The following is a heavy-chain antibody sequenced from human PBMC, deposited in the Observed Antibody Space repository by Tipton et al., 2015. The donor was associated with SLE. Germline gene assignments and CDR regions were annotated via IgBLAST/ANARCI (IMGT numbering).Heavy chain of an antibody. J-gene: IGHJ6*02. CDR3: ARETLVVPAAIGDYYYYYGMDV. D-gene: IGHD2-2*02. CDR2: IYYSGST. Sequence: TLSLTCTVSGGSISSYYWSWIRQPPGKGLEWIGYIYYSGSTNYNPSLKSRVTISVDTSKNQFSLKLSSVTAADTAVYYCARETLVVPAAIGDYYYYYGMDVWGQGTTVTVSS. V-gene: IGHV4-59*01. CDR1: GGSISSYY.